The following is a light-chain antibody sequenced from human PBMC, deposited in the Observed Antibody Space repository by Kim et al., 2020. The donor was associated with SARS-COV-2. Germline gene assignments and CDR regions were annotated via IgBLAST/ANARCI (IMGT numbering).Light chain of an antibody. V-gene: IGLV3-1*01. Sequence: SPGQTASITYSGDKLGDKYACWYQQKPGQSPVLVIYQDSKRPSGIPERFSGSNSGNTATLTISGTQAMDEADYYCQAWDSSTVVFGGGTQLTVL. CDR2: QDS. CDR3: QAWDSSTVV. CDR1: KLGDKY. J-gene: IGLJ2*01.